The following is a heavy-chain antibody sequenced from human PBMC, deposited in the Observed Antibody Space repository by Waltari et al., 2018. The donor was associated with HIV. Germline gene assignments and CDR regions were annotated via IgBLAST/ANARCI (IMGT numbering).Heavy chain of an antibody. Sequence: EVQLVESGGGLIQPGGSLRLSCAASGFTVNSNYMRWVRQAPGKGLEWVSLINSGRSTYYADSVKGRFTISRDNSKNTLYLQMNSLRAEDTAVYYCARAGDSNYGYWCFDLWGRGSLVTVSS. D-gene: IGHD4-4*01. CDR2: INSGRST. J-gene: IGHJ2*01. CDR3: ARAGDSNYGYWCFDL. CDR1: GFTVNSNY. V-gene: IGHV3-53*01.